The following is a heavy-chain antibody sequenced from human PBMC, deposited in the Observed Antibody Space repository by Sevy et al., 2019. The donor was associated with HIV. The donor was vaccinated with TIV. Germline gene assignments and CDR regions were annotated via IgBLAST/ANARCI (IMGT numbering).Heavy chain of an antibody. J-gene: IGHJ4*02. D-gene: IGHD6-13*01. CDR2: ISFDGSNK. CDR3: VKNTAAAGTGGFDY. V-gene: IGHV3-30*02. Sequence: GGSLRLSCAASGLIFSHYGMHWVRLAPGKGLEWVAFISFDGSNKYYVDSVKGRFTISRDNSKNTLYLQMNSLRTEDTALYYCVKNTAAAGTGGFDYWGQGTLVTVSS. CDR1: GLIFSHYG.